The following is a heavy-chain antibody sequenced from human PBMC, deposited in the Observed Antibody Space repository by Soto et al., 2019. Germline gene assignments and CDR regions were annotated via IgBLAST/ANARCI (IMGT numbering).Heavy chain of an antibody. CDR3: AKDRDVLRFLEWLLSPFDY. V-gene: IGHV3-23*01. J-gene: IGHJ4*02. CDR1: GFTFSSYA. Sequence: LRLSCAASGFTFSSYAMSWVRQAPGKGLEWVSAISGSGGSTYYADSVKGRFTISRDNSKNTLYLQMNSLRAEDTAVYYCAKDRDVLRFLEWLLSPFDYWGQGTLVTVSS. D-gene: IGHD3-3*01. CDR2: ISGSGGST.